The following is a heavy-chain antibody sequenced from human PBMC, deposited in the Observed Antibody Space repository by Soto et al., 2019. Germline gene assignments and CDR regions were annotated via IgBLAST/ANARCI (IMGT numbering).Heavy chain of an antibody. CDR3: AKDTRRDDYGDYRWFDP. CDR2: ISYDGSNR. CDR1: GFTFSNYA. Sequence: ESGGGVVQPGRSLRLSCAASGFTFSNYAMHWVRQAPGKGLEWVAVISYDGSNRYYADSVKGRFTISRDNSKNTLYLQMNSLRAEDTAVYYCAKDTRRDDYGDYRWFDPWGQGTLVTVSS. D-gene: IGHD4-17*01. V-gene: IGHV3-30*18. J-gene: IGHJ5*02.